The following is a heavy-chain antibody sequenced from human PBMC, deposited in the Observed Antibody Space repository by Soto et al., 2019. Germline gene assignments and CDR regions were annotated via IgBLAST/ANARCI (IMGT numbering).Heavy chain of an antibody. V-gene: IGHV3-30-3*01. Sequence: QVQLVESGGGVVQPGRSLRLSCAASGFTFSSYAMHWVRQAPGKGLEWVAVISYDGSNKYYADSVKGRFTISRDNSKNTLYRQMNSLRAEDTAVYYCARDPAAYCGGDCRTFDYWGQGTLVTVSS. D-gene: IGHD2-21*02. CDR1: GFTFSSYA. CDR3: ARDPAAYCGGDCRTFDY. CDR2: ISYDGSNK. J-gene: IGHJ4*02.